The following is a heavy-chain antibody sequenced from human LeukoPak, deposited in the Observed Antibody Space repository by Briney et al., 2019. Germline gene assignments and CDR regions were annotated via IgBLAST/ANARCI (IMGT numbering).Heavy chain of an antibody. J-gene: IGHJ4*02. CDR1: GGSISSYY. D-gene: IGHD2-21*01. V-gene: IGHV4-59*01. CDR3: AGSIRGIDY. CDR2: IYYSGST. Sequence: SETLSLTCTVSGGSISSYYWSWIRQPPGKGLEWIGYIYYSGSTNYNPSLKSRVTISVDTSKNQFSLKLSSVTAADTAVYYCAGSIRGIDYWGQRTLVTVSS.